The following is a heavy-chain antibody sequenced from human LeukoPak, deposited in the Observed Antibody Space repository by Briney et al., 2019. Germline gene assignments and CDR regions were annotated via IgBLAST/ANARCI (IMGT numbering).Heavy chain of an antibody. V-gene: IGHV1-8*01. CDR2: MNPNSGNT. J-gene: IGHJ6*03. Sequence: ASVKVSCKASGYTFTSYDINWVRQATGQGLEWMGWMNPNSGNTGYAQKFQGRVTMTRNTSISTAYMELSSLRSEDTAVYYCARGSAQYDFWSGYSFNYYYYYVDVWGKGTTVTVSS. CDR1: GYTFTSYD. D-gene: IGHD3-3*01. CDR3: ARGSAQYDFWSGYSFNYYYYYVDV.